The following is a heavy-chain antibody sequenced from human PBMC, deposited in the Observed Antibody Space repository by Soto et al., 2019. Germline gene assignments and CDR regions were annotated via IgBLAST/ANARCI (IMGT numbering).Heavy chain of an antibody. CDR2: ISDDGSNK. CDR3: ARGGGYSYGTNDAFDI. D-gene: IGHD5-18*01. Sequence: GGSLRLSCAASGFIFKTYGMHWVRQAPGKGLEWVAVISDDGSNKYNIASVEGRFTISRDNSKNTLSLQMNSLRDEDTAVYYCARGGGYSYGTNDAFDIWGQGTMVTVSS. V-gene: IGHV3-30*03. CDR1: GFIFKTYG. J-gene: IGHJ3*02.